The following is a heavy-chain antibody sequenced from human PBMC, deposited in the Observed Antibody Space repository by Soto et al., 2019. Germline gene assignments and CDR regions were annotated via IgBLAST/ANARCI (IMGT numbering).Heavy chain of an antibody. J-gene: IGHJ2*01. CDR3: AREYSSSSQYLYFDV. V-gene: IGHV1-69*01. Sequence: QVQLVQSGAEVKKPGSSVKVSCKVSGGIFSSYAIGWVRQAPGQGLEWMAGIIPITGTTNRAMKFQGRVTVTADESTTTVYMELSSLTDEDTAVYYCAREYSSSSQYLYFDVWGRGTLVTVSS. D-gene: IGHD6-6*01. CDR1: GGIFSSYA. CDR2: IIPITGTT.